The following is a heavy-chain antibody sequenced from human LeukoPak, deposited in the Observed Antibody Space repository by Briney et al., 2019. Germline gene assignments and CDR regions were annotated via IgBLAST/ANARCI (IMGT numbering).Heavy chain of an antibody. CDR2: ISYDGVDK. CDR3: AAERGTAFDI. CDR1: GFTFSSYG. Sequence: PGRSLRLSCAASGFTFSSYGMHWVRQAPGKGLEWVAFISYDGVDKSDADSVKGRFTISRDNPKYTLYLQMSSLRADDTAMYYCAAERGTAFDIWGQGTMVTVSS. V-gene: IGHV3-30*03. J-gene: IGHJ3*02. D-gene: IGHD3-16*01.